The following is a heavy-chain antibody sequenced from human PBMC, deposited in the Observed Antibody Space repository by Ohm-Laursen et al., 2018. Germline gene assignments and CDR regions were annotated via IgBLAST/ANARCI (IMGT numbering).Heavy chain of an antibody. V-gene: IGHV4-39*07. CDR1: GGSISSSSYY. J-gene: IGHJ4*02. CDR3: AKVNRYYDSSGYYYNYYFDY. Sequence: SETLSLTCTVSGGSISSSSYYWGWLRQPPGKGLERIGSIYYRGSTYYNPSLKSRVTISVDTSKNQFSLKVSSVTAADTAVYYCAKVNRYYDSSGYYYNYYFDYWGQGTLDTVSS. D-gene: IGHD3-22*01. CDR2: IYYRGST.